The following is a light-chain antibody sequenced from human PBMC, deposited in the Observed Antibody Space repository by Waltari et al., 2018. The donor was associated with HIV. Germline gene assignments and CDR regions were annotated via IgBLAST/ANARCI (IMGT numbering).Light chain of an antibody. CDR2: LGS. CDR3: MQALESPLT. Sequence: DIVMTQSPLSLSVTPGEPASISCRSSQSLLKSNGYIYLDWYLQKPGQSPQLLLYLGSNRASVVPDRFSGSCSATDFTLKISRVEAEDVGTYYCMQALESPLTFGGGTRVEIK. V-gene: IGKV2-28*01. J-gene: IGKJ4*01. CDR1: QSLLKSNGYIY.